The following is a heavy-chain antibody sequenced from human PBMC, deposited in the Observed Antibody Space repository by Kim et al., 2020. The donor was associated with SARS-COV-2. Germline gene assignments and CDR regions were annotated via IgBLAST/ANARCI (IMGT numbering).Heavy chain of an antibody. CDR1: GFPFTRHS. CDR3: AKNDLVRANDGA. J-gene: IGHJ5*01. V-gene: IGHV3-23*05. CDR2: IGNTGIST. Sequence: GGSLRLSCAASGFPFTRHSITWVRQAPGKGLDWVAGIGNTGISTDYADSVKGRFTISRDNSKNMAYLQMNSLRVEDTAVYYCAKNDLVRANDGAWGHGILVTVSS. D-gene: IGHD3-10*01.